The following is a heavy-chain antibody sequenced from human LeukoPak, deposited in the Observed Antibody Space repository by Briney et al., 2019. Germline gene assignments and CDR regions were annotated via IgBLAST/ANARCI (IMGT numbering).Heavy chain of an antibody. D-gene: IGHD6-19*01. CDR2: INPSGGST. CDR3: ARDMAVGPFDY. V-gene: IGHV1-46*01. CDR1: GYTFTSYY. J-gene: IGHJ4*02. Sequence: GASVTVSCKASGYTFTSYYMHWVRQAPGQGLEWMGIINPSGGSTSYAQKFQGRVTMTRDTSTSTVYMELSSLRSEDTAVYYCARDMAVGPFDYWGQGTLVTVSS.